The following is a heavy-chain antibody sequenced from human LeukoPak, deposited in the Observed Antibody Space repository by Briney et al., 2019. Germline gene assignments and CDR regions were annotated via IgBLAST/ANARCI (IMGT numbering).Heavy chain of an antibody. V-gene: IGHV3-48*04. CDR3: ARESQSAYYFDSSGYEDAFDI. Sequence: GGSLRLSCAASGSTFRTSGMNWVRQAPGKGLEWVSYISSSGSTIYYADSVKGRFTISRDNAKNSLYLQMNSLRAEDTAVYYCARESQSAYYFDSSGYEDAFDIWGQGTMVTVSS. D-gene: IGHD3-22*01. J-gene: IGHJ3*02. CDR1: GSTFRTSG. CDR2: ISSSGSTI.